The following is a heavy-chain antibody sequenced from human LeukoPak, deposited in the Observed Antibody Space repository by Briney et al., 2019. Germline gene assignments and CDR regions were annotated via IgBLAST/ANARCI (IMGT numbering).Heavy chain of an antibody. J-gene: IGHJ4*02. Sequence: GESLKISCKSSGYSSTTYWIGWVRQMPGKGLEWMGIVYTSDSNFRHSPSFQGQVTISADKSISTAYLQWSRLKASDTAMYYCARSTSGGYYFDYWGQGTLVTVSS. CDR1: GYSSTTYW. D-gene: IGHD1-26*01. CDR3: ARSTSGGYYFDY. V-gene: IGHV5-51*01. CDR2: VYTSDSNF.